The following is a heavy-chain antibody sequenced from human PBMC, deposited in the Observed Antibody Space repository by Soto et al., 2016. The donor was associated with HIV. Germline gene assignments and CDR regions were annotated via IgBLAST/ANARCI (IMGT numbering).Heavy chain of an antibody. V-gene: IGHV4-31*03. D-gene: IGHD2-21*01. J-gene: IGHJ2*01. Sequence: QVQLQESGPGLVKPSQTLPLTCTVSGGSISSGDYYWTWIRQYPGKGLEWIGHIYYSGTIHYNPSLKSRVIISLDTSKNQFSLKLNSVTAADTAIYYCARVDNCGADCFDLQSYWYFDLWAWHPGHCLF. CDR1: GGSISSGDYY. CDR3: ARVDNCGADCFDLQSYWYFDL. CDR2: IYYSGTI.